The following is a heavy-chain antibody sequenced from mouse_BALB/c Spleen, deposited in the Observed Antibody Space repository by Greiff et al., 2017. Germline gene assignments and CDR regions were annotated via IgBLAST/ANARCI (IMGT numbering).Heavy chain of an antibody. Sequence: VQLQQTGPELVKPGASVKISCKASGYSFTDYIMLWVKQSHGKSLEWIGNINPYYGSTSYNLKFKGKATLTVDKSSSTAYMQLNSLTSEDSAVYYCASLPGAYWGQGTLVTVSA. CDR1: GYSFTDYI. V-gene: IGHV1-39*01. CDR2: INPYYGST. J-gene: IGHJ3*01. D-gene: IGHD4-1*01. CDR3: ASLPGAY.